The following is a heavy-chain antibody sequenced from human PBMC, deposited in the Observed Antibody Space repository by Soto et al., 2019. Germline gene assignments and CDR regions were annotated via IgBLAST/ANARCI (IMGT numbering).Heavy chain of an antibody. CDR2: IWYDGSNK. Sequence: QVQLVESGGGVVQPGRSLRLSCAASGFTFSSYGMHWVRQAPGKGLEWVAVIWYDGSNKYYADSVKGRFTISRENSKNTLYLQMNSLRAEETAVYYCAIRDGAWGQGTRVTVST. CDR1: GFTFSSYG. D-gene: IGHD4-17*01. J-gene: IGHJ5*02. V-gene: IGHV3-33*01. CDR3: AIRDGA.